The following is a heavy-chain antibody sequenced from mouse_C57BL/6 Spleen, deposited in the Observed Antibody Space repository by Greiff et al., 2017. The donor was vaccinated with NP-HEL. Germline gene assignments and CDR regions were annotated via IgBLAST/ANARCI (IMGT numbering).Heavy chain of an antibody. CDR3: TVAYYYGSGFAY. V-gene: IGHV6-3*01. J-gene: IGHJ3*01. CDR2: IRLKSDNYAS. D-gene: IGHD1-1*01. CDR1: GFTFSNYW. Sequence: EVKLVESGGGLVQPGFSLQLSCVSSGFTFSNYWMNWVRQSPEKGLEWVAQIRLKSDNYASLYAESVKGRFTISRDDSKSSVYLQMNNLRAEDTGIYYCTVAYYYGSGFAYWGQGTLVTVSA.